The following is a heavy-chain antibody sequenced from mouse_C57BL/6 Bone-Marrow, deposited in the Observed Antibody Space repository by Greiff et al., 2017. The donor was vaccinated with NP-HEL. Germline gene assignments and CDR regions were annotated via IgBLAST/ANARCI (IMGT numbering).Heavy chain of an antibody. CDR3: AREFYYGYPYYNGMDY. V-gene: IGHV1-69*01. CDR1: GYTFTSYW. Sequence: QVQLQQPGAELVMPGASVKLSCKASGYTFTSYWMHWVKQRPGQGLEWIGEIDPSDSYTNYNQKFKGKSTLTVDKSSSTAYMQLSSLTSEDSAVYYCAREFYYGYPYYNGMDYWGQGTSVTVSS. CDR2: IDPSDSYT. D-gene: IGHD2-2*01. J-gene: IGHJ4*01.